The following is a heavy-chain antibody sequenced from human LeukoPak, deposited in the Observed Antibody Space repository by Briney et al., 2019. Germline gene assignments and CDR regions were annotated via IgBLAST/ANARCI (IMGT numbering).Heavy chain of an antibody. D-gene: IGHD6-13*01. J-gene: IGHJ4*02. CDR1: SFTFSKYW. Sequence: GGSLRLSCAASSFTFSKYWFHWVRQAPGKGLDWVSRIDTNGMTTDYADSVKGRFTISRDNAKNTLFLEMNSLRAEDTAVYYCARDLAGADDYWGQGTLVTVSS. CDR2: IDTNGMTT. CDR3: ARDLAGADDY. V-gene: IGHV3-74*01.